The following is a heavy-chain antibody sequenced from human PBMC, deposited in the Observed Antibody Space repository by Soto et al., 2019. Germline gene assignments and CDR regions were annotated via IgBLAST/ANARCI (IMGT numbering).Heavy chain of an antibody. D-gene: IGHD4-17*01. CDR3: ARDRSYGDYTGCAFDI. Sequence: PGGSLRLSCAASGFTFSSYGMHWVRQAPGKGLEWVAVIWYDGSNKYYADSVKGRFTISRDNSKNTLYLQMNSLRAEDTAVYYCARDRSYGDYTGCAFDIWGQGTMVTVSS. V-gene: IGHV3-33*01. CDR2: IWYDGSNK. CDR1: GFTFSSYG. J-gene: IGHJ3*02.